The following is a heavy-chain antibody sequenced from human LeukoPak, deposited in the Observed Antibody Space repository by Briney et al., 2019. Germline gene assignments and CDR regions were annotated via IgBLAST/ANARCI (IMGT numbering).Heavy chain of an antibody. CDR3: ATYGDYGRNYHYYNMDV. CDR2: ISGGGDT. V-gene: IGHV3-23*01. Sequence: GGSLRLSCAASGFTFSTYAMNWVRQPPGKGLEWVSTISGGGDTYYADSVKGRFTISRDNSKSTLYLQMSSLRAEDTAVYYCATYGDYGRNYHYYNMDVWGQGTTVTVSS. CDR1: GFTFSTYA. D-gene: IGHD4-17*01. J-gene: IGHJ6*02.